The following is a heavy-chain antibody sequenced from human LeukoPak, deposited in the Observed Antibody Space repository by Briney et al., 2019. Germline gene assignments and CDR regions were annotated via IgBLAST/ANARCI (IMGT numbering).Heavy chain of an antibody. J-gene: IGHJ2*01. D-gene: IGHD1-26*01. CDR2: IYYSGST. Sequence: SETLSLTCTVSGGSFSSTSYYWGWIRQPPGKGLEWIGSIYYSGSTYYNPSLKSRVTISIDTSKSQFSLKLTSVTAADTAVYYCARDRSGSYYGNYWYFDLWGRGTLVTVSS. V-gene: IGHV4-39*02. CDR3: ARDRSGSYYGNYWYFDL. CDR1: GGSFSSTSYY.